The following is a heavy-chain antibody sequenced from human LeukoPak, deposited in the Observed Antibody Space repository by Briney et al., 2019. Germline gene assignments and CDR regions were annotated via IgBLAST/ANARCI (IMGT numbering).Heavy chain of an antibody. D-gene: IGHD3-22*01. Sequence: PGGSLRLSCPASGXTSSRYAMSCVRQAPRKGLEWVSAISGSGGSTDYADSVKGRFTISRDNSKNTLYLEMNSLRAEDTAVYYCAKHTPVNYYDSSGYYLQLGYWGQGTLVTVSS. V-gene: IGHV3-23*01. J-gene: IGHJ4*02. CDR3: AKHTPVNYYDSSGYYLQLGY. CDR2: ISGSGGST. CDR1: GXTSSRYA.